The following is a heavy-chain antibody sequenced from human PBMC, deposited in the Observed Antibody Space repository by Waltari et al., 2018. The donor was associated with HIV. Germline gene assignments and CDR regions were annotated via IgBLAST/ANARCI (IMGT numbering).Heavy chain of an antibody. V-gene: IGHV3-30*01. D-gene: IGHD3-22*01. CDR3: ARDYYDIWGYYVDY. Sequence: QVQLVESGGGVVQPGRSLRLSCAASGFTFSSYAMHWVRQAPGKGLEWVAVISYDGSNKYYADSVKGRFTISRDNSKNTLYLQMNSLRAEDTAVYYCARDYYDIWGYYVDYWGQGTLVTVSS. CDR1: GFTFSSYA. CDR2: ISYDGSNK. J-gene: IGHJ4*02.